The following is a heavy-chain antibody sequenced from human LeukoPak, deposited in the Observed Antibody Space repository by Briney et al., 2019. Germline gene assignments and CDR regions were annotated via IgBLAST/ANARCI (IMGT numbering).Heavy chain of an antibody. CDR2: ISSSSSYI. CDR3: ARYSDTSGYYYFDY. D-gene: IGHD3-22*01. V-gene: IGHV3-21*01. Sequence: GGSLRLSCAASGFTFSSYSMNWVRQAPGKGLEWVSSISSSSSYIYYADSLKGRFTISRDNAKNSLYLQMNSLRAEDTAVYYCARYSDTSGYYYFDYWGQGILVTVSS. J-gene: IGHJ4*02. CDR1: GFTFSSYS.